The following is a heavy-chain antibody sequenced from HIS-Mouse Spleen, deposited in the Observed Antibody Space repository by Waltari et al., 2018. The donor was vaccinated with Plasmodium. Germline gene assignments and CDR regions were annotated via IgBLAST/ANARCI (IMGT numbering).Heavy chain of an antibody. V-gene: IGHV4-34*01. Sequence: QVQLQQWGAGLLKPSETLSLTCAVYGGSFSGYYWSWIRQPPGKGLEWIGEINQSGSTNYNQSLKRRVTISVDTSKNQFSLKLSSVTAADTAVYYCARGRVLGTSSGYFDLWGRGTLVTVSS. CDR3: ARGRVLGTSSGYFDL. J-gene: IGHJ2*01. CDR1: GGSFSGYY. CDR2: INQSGST. D-gene: IGHD3-10*01.